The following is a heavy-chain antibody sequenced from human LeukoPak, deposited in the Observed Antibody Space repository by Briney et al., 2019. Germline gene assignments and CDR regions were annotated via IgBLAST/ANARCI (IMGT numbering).Heavy chain of an antibody. J-gene: IGHJ4*02. D-gene: IGHD5-12*01. CDR2: IGATGVST. CDR3: AKDQGGYSAYGHLDY. Sequence: GGSLRLSCAASGFTFSSYAMSWVRQAPGKGLEWGSGIGATGVSTFYGDSVKGRFTMSRDNSKNTLYLRMDSLRAEDTAVYYCAKDQGGYSAYGHLDYWGQGTLVTVSS. V-gene: IGHV3-23*01. CDR1: GFTFSSYA.